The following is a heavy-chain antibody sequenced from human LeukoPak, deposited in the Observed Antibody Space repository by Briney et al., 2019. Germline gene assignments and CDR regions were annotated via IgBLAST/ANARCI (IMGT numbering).Heavy chain of an antibody. D-gene: IGHD4-17*01. J-gene: IGHJ3*02. CDR3: ARHIYGDSVAFDI. CDR1: GGYISGYY. CDR2: IHFSGST. Sequence: SETLSLTCVVSGGYISGYYWSWIRQPPGKGLEWIGYIHFSGSTKYNPSHRGRVDISVDTSTNQFSLRLTSVTAADTALYFCARHIYGDSVAFDIWGQGTLVTVSS. V-gene: IGHV4-59*08.